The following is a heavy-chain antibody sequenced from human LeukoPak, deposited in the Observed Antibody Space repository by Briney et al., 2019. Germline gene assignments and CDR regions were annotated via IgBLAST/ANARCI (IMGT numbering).Heavy chain of an antibody. CDR3: VREARGYHYTYFDY. CDR1: GFTLGSHD. D-gene: IGHD5-18*01. J-gene: IGHJ4*02. Sequence: GGSLRLSCTASGFTLGSHDMPWVRHIPGQVLEWVAAVSSGFHAFFADSVQGRFTGSREDARNSLYLQMNSLRAGDTAVYYCVREARGYHYTYFDYWGQGTLVTVSS. V-gene: IGHV3-13*01. CDR2: VSSGFHA.